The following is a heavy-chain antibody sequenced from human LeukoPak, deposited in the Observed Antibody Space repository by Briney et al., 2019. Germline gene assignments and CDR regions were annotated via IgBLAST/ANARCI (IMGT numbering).Heavy chain of an antibody. Sequence: SVKVSCKSSGGTFSSYAISWVRQAPGQGLEWMGRIIPIFGIANYAQKFQGRVTITADKSTSTAYMELSSLRSEDTAVYYCAKGREIAVAGFEDWFDPWGQGTLVTVSS. CDR2: IIPIFGIA. CDR1: GGTFSSYA. D-gene: IGHD6-19*01. CDR3: AKGREIAVAGFEDWFDP. J-gene: IGHJ5*02. V-gene: IGHV1-69*04.